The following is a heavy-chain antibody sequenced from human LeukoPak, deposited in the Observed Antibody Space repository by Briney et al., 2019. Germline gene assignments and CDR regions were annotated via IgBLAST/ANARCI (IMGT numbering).Heavy chain of an antibody. CDR3: AKDSRRTSGWYYFDY. CDR2: ISDGGTGT. Sequence: TGGPLRLSCAASGFTFSSYDMGWVRQAPGKGLEWVSAISDGGTGTYFADSVKGRFTISRDNFKNTLHLHMNSLRAEDTAVYYCAKDSRRTSGWYYFDYWGQGTLVTVSS. CDR1: GFTFSSYD. V-gene: IGHV3-23*01. J-gene: IGHJ4*02. D-gene: IGHD6-19*01.